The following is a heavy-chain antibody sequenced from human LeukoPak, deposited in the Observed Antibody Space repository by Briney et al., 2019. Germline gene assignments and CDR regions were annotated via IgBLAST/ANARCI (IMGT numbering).Heavy chain of an antibody. CDR3: ARDLTPYYGGNSVGY. CDR2: ISSSGSTI. D-gene: IGHD4-23*01. J-gene: IGHJ4*02. V-gene: IGHV3-48*03. CDR1: GFTFSSYD. Sequence: PGGSLRLSCAASGFTFSSYDMNWVRQAPGKGLEWVSYISSSGSTIYYADSVKGRFTISRDNAKNSLYLQMNSLRAEDTAVYYCARDLTPYYGGNSVGYWGQGTLVTVTS.